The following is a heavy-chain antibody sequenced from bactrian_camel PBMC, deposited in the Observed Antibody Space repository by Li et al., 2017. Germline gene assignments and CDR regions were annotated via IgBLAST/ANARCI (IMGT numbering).Heavy chain of an antibody. D-gene: IGHD2*01. V-gene: IGHV3S53*01. CDR2: IAGDGRT. CDR3: VADPRPCSVVSDYPGAINY. CDR1: GYTSRKIC. J-gene: IGHJ4*01. Sequence: HVQLVESGGGSVQPGGSLRLSCASSGYTSRKICMGWFRQAPGQEREGVAAIAGDGRTDYADSVKGRFTISRNNAENMLYLQMNSLKSDDTAVYRCVADPRPCSVVSDYPGAINYWSRGTQVTVS.